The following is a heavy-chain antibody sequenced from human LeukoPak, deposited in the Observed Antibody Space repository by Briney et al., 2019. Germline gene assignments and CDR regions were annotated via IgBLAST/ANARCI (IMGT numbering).Heavy chain of an antibody. Sequence: ASVKVSCKASGYTFTSYGISWVRQAPGQGLEWMGWISDYNGDTNFSQQLQGRVTMTTDTSTSTAYMDLRSLRSDDTAVYYCARAQAATNTQVRFFLDWGQGTLVTVSS. CDR1: GYTFTSYG. CDR3: ARAQAATNTQVRFFLD. D-gene: IGHD4-11*01. J-gene: IGHJ4*02. V-gene: IGHV1-18*01. CDR2: ISDYNGDT.